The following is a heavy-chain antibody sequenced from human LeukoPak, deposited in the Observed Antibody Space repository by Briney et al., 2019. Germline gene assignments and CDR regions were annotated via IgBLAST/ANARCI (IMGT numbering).Heavy chain of an antibody. Sequence: ASVKVSCKASGYTFTSYGISWVRQAPGQGLEWMRWISAYNGNTNYAQKLQGRVTMTTDTSTSTAYMELRSLRSDDTAVYYCARVQYPPINFDYWGQGTLVTVSS. D-gene: IGHD4-11*01. V-gene: IGHV1-18*01. CDR2: ISAYNGNT. J-gene: IGHJ4*02. CDR3: ARVQYPPINFDY. CDR1: GYTFTSYG.